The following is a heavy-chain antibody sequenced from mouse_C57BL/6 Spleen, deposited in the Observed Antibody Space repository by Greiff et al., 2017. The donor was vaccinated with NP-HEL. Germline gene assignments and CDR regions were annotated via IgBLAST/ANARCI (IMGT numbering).Heavy chain of an antibody. Sequence: VQLQQSGPELVKPGASVKISCKASGYTFTDYYMNWVKQSHGKSLEWIGDINPNNGGTSYNQKFKGKATLTVDKSSSTAYMELRSLTSEDSAVYYCARRSLYDGYYDRYFDVWGTGTTVTVSS. CDR1: GYTFTDYY. CDR3: ARRSLYDGYYDRYFDV. J-gene: IGHJ1*03. CDR2: INPNNGGT. D-gene: IGHD2-3*01. V-gene: IGHV1-26*01.